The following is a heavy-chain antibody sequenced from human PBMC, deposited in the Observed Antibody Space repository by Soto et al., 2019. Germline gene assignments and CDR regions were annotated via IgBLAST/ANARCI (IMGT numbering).Heavy chain of an antibody. V-gene: IGHV3-9*01. Sequence: EVQLVESGGGLVQPGRSLRLSCAASGFTFDDYAMHWVRQAPGKGLEWVSGISSSSSYIYYADSVKGRFTISRDNAKNSLYLQMNSLRAEDTAVYYCARDYGDYVDYYYYGMDVWGQGTTVTVSS. CDR3: ARDYGDYVDYYYYGMDV. CDR2: ISSSSSYI. J-gene: IGHJ6*02. CDR1: GFTFDDYA. D-gene: IGHD4-17*01.